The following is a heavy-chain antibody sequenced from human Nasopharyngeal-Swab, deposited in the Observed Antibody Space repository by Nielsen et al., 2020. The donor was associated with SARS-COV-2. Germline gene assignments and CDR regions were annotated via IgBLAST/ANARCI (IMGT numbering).Heavy chain of an antibody. CDR3: ARDPAFKDPANGNYYYYGMDV. J-gene: IGHJ6*02. CDR1: GFTFTSSA. D-gene: IGHD1-14*01. CDR2: ISAYNGNT. V-gene: IGHV1-18*01. Sequence: ASVKVSCKASGFTFTSSAVQWVRQARGQRLEWMGWISAYNGNTNYAQKLQGRVTMTTDTSTSTAYMELRSLRSDDTAVYYCARDPAFKDPANGNYYYYGMDVWGQGTTVTVSS.